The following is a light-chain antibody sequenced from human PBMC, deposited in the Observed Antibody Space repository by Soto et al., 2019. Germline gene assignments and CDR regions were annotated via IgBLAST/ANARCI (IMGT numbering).Light chain of an antibody. CDR3: QQSYSTIGT. CDR2: AAS. J-gene: IGKJ1*01. CDR1: QSISKY. Sequence: DIQMTQSPSSLFASVGDSVTITCRTSQSISKYLNWYQQKQGRAPKLLIYAASTLQSGVPSRFSGSVSGTDGTITISSLQKDDGATYYCQQSYSTIGTFGQGTKVDIK. V-gene: IGKV1-39*01.